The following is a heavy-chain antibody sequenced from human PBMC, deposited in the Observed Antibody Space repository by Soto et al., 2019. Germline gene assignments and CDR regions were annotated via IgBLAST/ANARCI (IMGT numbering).Heavy chain of an antibody. CDR3: ARGSHSGSYLSLVAMDV. J-gene: IGHJ6*02. D-gene: IGHD1-26*01. CDR2: IIPIFGAA. Sequence: SVKVSCKASGGTFSSHAISSARQAPGQGLEWMGGIIPIFGAAKYAQKFQGRVTITADESTSTAYMELSSLRSEDTAVYYCARGSHSGSYLSLVAMDVWGQGTTVTVSS. CDR1: GGTFSSHA. V-gene: IGHV1-69*13.